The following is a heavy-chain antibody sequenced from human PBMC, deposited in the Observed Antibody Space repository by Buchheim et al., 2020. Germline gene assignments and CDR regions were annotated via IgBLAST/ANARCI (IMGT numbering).Heavy chain of an antibody. CDR2: ISYDGSNK. D-gene: IGHD4-17*01. Sequence: VQLVESGGGVVQPGRSLRLSCAASGFAFSSYGMHWVRQAPGKGLEWVAVISYDGSNKYYADSVKGRFTISRDTSKNTLSLLMNSLRAEDTAVYYCAKDDYGDPPLNYWGQGTL. CDR3: AKDDYGDPPLNY. V-gene: IGHV3-30*18. J-gene: IGHJ4*02. CDR1: GFAFSSYG.